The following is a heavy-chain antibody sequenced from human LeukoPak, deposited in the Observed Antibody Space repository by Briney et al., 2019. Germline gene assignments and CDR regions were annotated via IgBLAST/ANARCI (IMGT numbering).Heavy chain of an antibody. CDR1: GGSINNYH. D-gene: IGHD6-19*01. CDR3: ARRDISSGWSFDY. J-gene: IGHJ4*02. CDR2: IHTSGST. Sequence: SETLSLTCTVSGGSINNYHWSWIRQTAGKGLEWIGQIHTSGSTNYNPPLKSRVTMSIDTPENQLSLTIRSVTAADTAVYYCARRDISSGWSFDYWGQGTLVTVSS. V-gene: IGHV4-4*07.